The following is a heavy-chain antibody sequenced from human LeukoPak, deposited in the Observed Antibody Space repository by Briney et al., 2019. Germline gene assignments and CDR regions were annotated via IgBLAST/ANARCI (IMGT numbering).Heavy chain of an antibody. D-gene: IGHD3-10*01. J-gene: IGHJ6*03. V-gene: IGHV3-48*04. CDR3: ARDYYGSGSYYNRRPYYYYYMDV. Sequence: PGGSLRLSCAASGFTFSNYSMNWVRQAPGRGLEWVSYISSSSSTIYYADSVKGRFTISRDNAKNSLYLQMNSLRAEDTAVYYCARDYYGSGSYYNRRPYYYYYMDVWGKGTTVTVSS. CDR2: ISSSSSTI. CDR1: GFTFSNYS.